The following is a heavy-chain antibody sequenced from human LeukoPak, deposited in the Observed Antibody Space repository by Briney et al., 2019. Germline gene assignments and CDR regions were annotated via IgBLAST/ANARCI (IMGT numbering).Heavy chain of an antibody. Sequence: PGGSLRLSCVVSGFTFSNYAMSWVRQSPGKGLEWVSAISTSGGNTYYADSVKGRFTISRDNSKNTLYLQMNSLRAEDTAVYYCAKESALYSSSPFDYWGQGTLVTVSS. CDR1: GFTFSNYA. CDR2: ISTSGGNT. D-gene: IGHD6-6*01. J-gene: IGHJ4*02. CDR3: AKESALYSSSPFDY. V-gene: IGHV3-23*01.